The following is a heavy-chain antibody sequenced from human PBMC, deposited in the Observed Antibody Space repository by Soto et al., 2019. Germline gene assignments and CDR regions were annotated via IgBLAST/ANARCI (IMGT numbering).Heavy chain of an antibody. CDR3: SRDPSRYDILTGRSNYYLYGLDV. D-gene: IGHD3-9*01. CDR1: GYTFTGYY. J-gene: IGHJ6*02. V-gene: IGHV1-2*02. Sequence: ASVKVSCKASGYTFTGYYMHWVRQAPGQGLEWMGWINPNSGGTKYAQKFQGRVTMTRDTSISTAYMELSRLRSDDTAVYYCSRDPSRYDILTGRSNYYLYGLDVWGQGATVTVSS. CDR2: INPNSGGT.